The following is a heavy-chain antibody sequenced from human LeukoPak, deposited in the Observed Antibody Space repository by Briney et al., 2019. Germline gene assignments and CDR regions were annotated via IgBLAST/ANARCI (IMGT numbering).Heavy chain of an antibody. CDR1: GFTFSSYT. J-gene: IGHJ4*02. V-gene: IGHV3-21*01. CDR3: ARDPPPQSTAVAGVFDY. CDR2: ISSSSSYI. Sequence: PGGSLRLSCAASGFTFSSYTMNWVRQAPGKGLEWFSSISSSSSYIYYADSVKGRFTISRDNAKNSLYLQMNSLRAEDTAVYYCARDPPPQSTAVAGVFDYWGQGTLVTVSS. D-gene: IGHD6-19*01.